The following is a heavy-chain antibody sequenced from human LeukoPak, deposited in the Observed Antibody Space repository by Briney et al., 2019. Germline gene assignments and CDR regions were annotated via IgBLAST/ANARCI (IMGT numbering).Heavy chain of an antibody. Sequence: PGGSLRLSCAASGFTFSSYGMHWVRQAPGKGLEWVAVISYDGSNKYYADSVKGRFTISRDNSKNTLYLQMNSLRAEDTAVYYCAKDGRIKSIAVAGFYYYYGMDVWGQGTTVTVSS. CDR3: AKDGRIKSIAVAGFYYYYGMDV. J-gene: IGHJ6*02. V-gene: IGHV3-30*18. D-gene: IGHD6-19*01. CDR2: ISYDGSNK. CDR1: GFTFSSYG.